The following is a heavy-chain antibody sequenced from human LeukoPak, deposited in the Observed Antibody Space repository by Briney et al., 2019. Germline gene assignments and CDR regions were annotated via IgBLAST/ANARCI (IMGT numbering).Heavy chain of an antibody. V-gene: IGHV4-31*03. CDR1: GGSISSGGYY. J-gene: IGHJ4*02. D-gene: IGHD3-22*01. Sequence: SQTLSLTCTVSGGSISSGGYYWSWIRQHPGKGLEWIGYIYYSGSTNYNPSLKSRVTISVDTSKNQFSLKLSSVTAADTAVYYCARMYYYDNSFDYWGQGTLVTVSS. CDR2: IYYSGST. CDR3: ARMYYYDNSFDY.